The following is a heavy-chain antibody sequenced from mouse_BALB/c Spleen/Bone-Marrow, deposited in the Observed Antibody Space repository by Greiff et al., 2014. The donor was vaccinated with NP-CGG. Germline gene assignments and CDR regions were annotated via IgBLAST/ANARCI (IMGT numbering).Heavy chain of an antibody. D-gene: IGHD1-1*01. CDR3: ARSGDYGSSYYAMDY. CDR1: GFNIKDTY. CDR2: IDPANGNT. V-gene: IGHV14-3*02. J-gene: IGHJ4*01. Sequence: DVKLQESGAELVKPGASVKLSCTASGFNIKDTYMHWVKQRPEQGLEWIGRIDPANGNTKYDPKFQGKATITADTSSNTAYLQLSSLTSEDTAVYYCARSGDYGSSYYAMDYWGQGTSVTVSS.